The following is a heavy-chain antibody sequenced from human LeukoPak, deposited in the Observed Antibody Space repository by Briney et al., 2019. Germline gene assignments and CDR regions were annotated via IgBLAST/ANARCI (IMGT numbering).Heavy chain of an antibody. D-gene: IGHD3-22*01. CDR2: KAYDGSHK. J-gene: IGHJ4*02. CDR1: GFRFSAYG. V-gene: IGHV3-30*03. Sequence: PGGSLRLSCAASGFRFSAYGMHWVRQAPGKGLEWVAIKAYDGSHKYYGDSVKGRFTISRENAKNSLYLQMNSLRAGDTAVYYCARGDYDSSGYSFDYWGQGTLVTVSS. CDR3: ARGDYDSSGYSFDY.